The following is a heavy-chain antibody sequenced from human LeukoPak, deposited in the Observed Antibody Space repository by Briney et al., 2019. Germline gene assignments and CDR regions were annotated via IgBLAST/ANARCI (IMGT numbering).Heavy chain of an antibody. Sequence: GGSLRLSCVVSGFNIDTAYMTWVRQAPGKGLEWVSLIYSGGTTYYADSVRGRFTISRDLSTNTIYLQMDTLRADDTAVYYCARGEDYGDYFDYWGQGTLVTVSS. D-gene: IGHD4-17*01. J-gene: IGHJ4*02. CDR3: ARGEDYGDYFDY. V-gene: IGHV3-53*01. CDR1: GFNIDTAY. CDR2: IYSGGTT.